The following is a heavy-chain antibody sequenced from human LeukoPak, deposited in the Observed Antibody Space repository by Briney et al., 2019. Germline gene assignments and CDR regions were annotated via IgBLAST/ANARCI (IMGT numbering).Heavy chain of an antibody. CDR1: GFTFSTYS. J-gene: IGHJ4*02. CDR2: ISHDGSTA. Sequence: GESLRLSCAASGFTFSTYSMDWVRQTPGKGLEWISYISHDGSTAYYADSVKGRFTISRDNSKNTLYLQMNSLRAEDTAVYYCAKSGGRIAAYYYFDYWGQGTLVTVSS. V-gene: IGHV3-48*01. CDR3: AKSGGRIAAYYYFDY. D-gene: IGHD6-13*01.